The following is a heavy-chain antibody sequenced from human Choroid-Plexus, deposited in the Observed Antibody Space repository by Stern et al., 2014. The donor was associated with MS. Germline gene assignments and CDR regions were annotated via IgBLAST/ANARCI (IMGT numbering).Heavy chain of an antibody. CDR1: GFTFGSCA. J-gene: IGHJ5*02. D-gene: IGHD2-8*01. CDR2: VSYDGSNK. V-gene: IGHV3-30*18. CDR3: AKDRQYLTYFFDH. Sequence: HLVESGGGVVQPGRPLRLSCAASGFTFGSCAMHWVRQAPGKGLEWVAGVSYDGSNKYYADSVKGRFTVSRDNSQNTLYMQMSSLRAEDTAVYYCAKDRQYLTYFFDHWGQGSLVTVSS.